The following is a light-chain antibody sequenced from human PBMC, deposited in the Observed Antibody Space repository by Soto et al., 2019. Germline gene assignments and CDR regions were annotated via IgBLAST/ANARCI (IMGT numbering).Light chain of an antibody. Sequence: EIVLTQSPGTLSLSPGERATLSCGASQIVTNNYLAWYQQRPGQAPRLLIYGASSRATGIPDRFSGSGSGTDFTLTISRLEPEDSAVYYCQEYGSSRTFGQGTKVEIK. CDR1: QIVTNNY. J-gene: IGKJ1*01. CDR3: QEYGSSRT. CDR2: GAS. V-gene: IGKV3-20*01.